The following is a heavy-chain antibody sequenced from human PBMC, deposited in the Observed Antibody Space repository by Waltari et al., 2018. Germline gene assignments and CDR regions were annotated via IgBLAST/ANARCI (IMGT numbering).Heavy chain of an antibody. V-gene: IGHV4-4*02. CDR2: VHRTGRT. D-gene: IGHD2-15*01. Sequence: QLQLQESGTGLVKPSAALSLTCVVPGDPIAGHSCWSWVRQSPDKGLEWIGQVHRTGRTNYNPSLASRAIVSLDSSMNQFSLRILSATAADTAVYYCARDLGRGLFLDSWGQGTLVTVSP. CDR3: ARDLGRGLFLDS. J-gene: IGHJ4*02. CDR1: GDPIAGHSC.